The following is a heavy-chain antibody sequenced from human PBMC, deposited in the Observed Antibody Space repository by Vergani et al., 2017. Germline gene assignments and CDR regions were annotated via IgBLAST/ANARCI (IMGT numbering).Heavy chain of an antibody. CDR2: IYYSGST. Sequence: QVQLQESGPGLVKPSETLSLTCTVSGGSISSHYWSWIRQPPGKGLEWIGYIYYSGSTNYNPSLKSRVTISVDTSKNQFSLKLSSVTAADTAVYYCARRGHEGYFDYWGQGTLVTVSS. CDR3: ARRGHEGYFDY. V-gene: IGHV4-59*08. CDR1: GGSISSHY. J-gene: IGHJ4*02.